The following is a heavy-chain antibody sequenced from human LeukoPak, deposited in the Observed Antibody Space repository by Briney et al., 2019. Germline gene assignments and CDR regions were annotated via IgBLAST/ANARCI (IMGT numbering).Heavy chain of an antibody. CDR2: FYTRGTT. CDR3: ARHGDFWGGRSWFDP. Sequence: NPSETLSLTCTVSGGSVSPYYWSWIRQPPGKGPEWIGYFYTRGTTHYNPSLKSRVTMSVDTSNNQFLLNLSSVTAADTAVYYCARHGDFWGGRSWFDPWGQGTLVTVSS. D-gene: IGHD3-3*01. CDR1: GGSVSPYY. J-gene: IGHJ5*02. V-gene: IGHV4-4*09.